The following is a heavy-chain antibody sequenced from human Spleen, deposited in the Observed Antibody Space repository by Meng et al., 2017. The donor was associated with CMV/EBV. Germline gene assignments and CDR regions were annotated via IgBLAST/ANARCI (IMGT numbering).Heavy chain of an antibody. D-gene: IGHD3-3*01. CDR3: AIWTRDVFWSGHLKGDGFDI. Sequence: GGSLRLSCAASGLTWNTYDMHWVRQAPGKGLEWVAVIWSAGSDKYFADSVKCRFTISRDSSKNTLYLQMNSLRFEDTAVYYCAIWTRDVFWSGHLKGDGFDIWGQGTMVTVSS. V-gene: IGHV3-33*01. CDR2: IWSAGSDK. J-gene: IGHJ3*02. CDR1: GLTWNTYD.